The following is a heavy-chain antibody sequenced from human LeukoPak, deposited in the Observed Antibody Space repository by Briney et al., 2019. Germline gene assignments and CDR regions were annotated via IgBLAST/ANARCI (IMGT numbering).Heavy chain of an antibody. D-gene: IGHD2-15*01. V-gene: IGHV3-9*01. J-gene: IGHJ3*02. CDR2: ISWNSGSI. CDR3: AKDMGVVVAATAGLDI. CDR1: GFTFDDYA. Sequence: PGGSLRLSCAASGFTFDDYAMHWVRQAPGKGLEWVSGISWNSGSIGYADSVKGRFTISRDNAKNSLYLQMNSLRAEDTALYYCAKDMGVVVAATAGLDIWGQGTMATVSS.